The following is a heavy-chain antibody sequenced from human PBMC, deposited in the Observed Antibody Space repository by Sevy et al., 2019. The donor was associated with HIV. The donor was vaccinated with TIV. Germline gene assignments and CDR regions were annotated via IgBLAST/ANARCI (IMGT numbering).Heavy chain of an antibody. CDR3: ARDRDGSGSSGGYGMDV. CDR1: GITFSYYS. Sequence: GGSLRLSCVGSGITFSYYSMNWVRQAPGKGLEWVSSISSSSSNIYYADSVNGRFTISRDNAKKSLYLQMNSLIAEDTAVYYCARDRDGSGSSGGYGMDVWGQGTTVTVSS. V-gene: IGHV3-21*01. CDR2: ISSSSSNI. D-gene: IGHD3-10*01. J-gene: IGHJ6*02.